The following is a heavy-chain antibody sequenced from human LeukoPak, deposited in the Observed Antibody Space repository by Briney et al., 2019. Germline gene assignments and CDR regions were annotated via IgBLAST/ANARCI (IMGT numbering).Heavy chain of an antibody. CDR3: GKTDIYFNPIDY. CDR2: IHRDART. V-gene: IGHV4-4*02. D-gene: IGHD3-9*01. J-gene: IGHJ4*02. Sequence: SETLSLTCAVSGVSISSSEWWVWVRQPPGQGLEWIVEIHRDARTRYNPSLKSRVTMSIDYSKNQFSLKVSSVTAADTAIYYCGKTDIYFNPIDYWGPGSLVTVSS. CDR1: GVSISSSEW.